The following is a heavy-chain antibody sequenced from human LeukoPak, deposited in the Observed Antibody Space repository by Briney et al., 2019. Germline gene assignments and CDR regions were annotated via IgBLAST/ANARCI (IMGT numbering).Heavy chain of an antibody. CDR1: GGTFSSYA. D-gene: IGHD6-13*01. J-gene: IGHJ4*02. V-gene: IGHV1-69*01. CDR3: ASLPYGAAAGTFYVD. Sequence: SVKVSCKASGGTFSSYAISWVRQAPGQGLEWMGGIIPIFGTANCAQKFQGRVTITADESTSTAYMELSSLRSEDTAVYYCASLPYGAAAGTFYVDWGQGTLVTVSS. CDR2: IIPIFGTA.